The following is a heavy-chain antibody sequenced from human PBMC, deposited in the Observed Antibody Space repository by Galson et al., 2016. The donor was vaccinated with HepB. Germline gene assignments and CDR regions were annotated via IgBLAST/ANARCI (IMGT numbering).Heavy chain of an antibody. D-gene: IGHD4-17*01. J-gene: IGHJ4*02. CDR2: ILYDGSSK. Sequence: SLRLSCAASGFTFSSYGMHWVRQAPGQGLEWVAGILYDGSSKHYADSVKGRFAISRDNSKNTLYLQLNGLRPEDTAVYYCAKDDYGDWSYYFDYWGQGTLVTVS. V-gene: IGHV3-30*18. CDR3: AKDDYGDWSYYFDY. CDR1: GFTFSSYG.